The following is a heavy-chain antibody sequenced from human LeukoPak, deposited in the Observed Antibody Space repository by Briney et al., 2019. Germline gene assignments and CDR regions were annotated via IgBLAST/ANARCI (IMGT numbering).Heavy chain of an antibody. CDR2: ISWNRGSI. D-gene: IGHD1-26*01. J-gene: IGHJ4*02. CDR1: GFTLDDYA. CDR3: AKARVGATELIDY. V-gene: IGHV3-9*01. Sequence: PGGSLRLSCAASGFTLDDYAMHWVRQAPGKGLEWVSGISWNRGSIGYADSVKGRFTISREKDKNSLSLRMNSLRAEDTALYYCAKARVGATELIDYWGQGTLVTVSS.